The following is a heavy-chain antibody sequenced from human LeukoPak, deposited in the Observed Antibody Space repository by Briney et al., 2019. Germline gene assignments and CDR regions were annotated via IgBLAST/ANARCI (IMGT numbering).Heavy chain of an antibody. V-gene: IGHV4-39*07. J-gene: IGHJ5*02. CDR3: ARGTPYNP. CDR2: IHYSGTT. Sequence: SETLSLTCTVSGTSIDSGRYYWGWISQPPGKGLEWIGSIHYSGTTYYNPSLKSRVTISIDTSNNQFSLKLSSVTAADTAVYYCARGTPYNPWGQGTLVTVSS. D-gene: IGHD4-11*01. CDR1: GTSIDSGRYY.